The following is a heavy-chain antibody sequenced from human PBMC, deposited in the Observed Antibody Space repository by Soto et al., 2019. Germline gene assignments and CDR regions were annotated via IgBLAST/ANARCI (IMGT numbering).Heavy chain of an antibody. CDR2: IYHGGST. CDR3: ARGGSRFYAMDV. CDR1: GGSISSGGYS. J-gene: IGHJ6*02. Sequence: QLQLQESGSGLVKPSQTLSLSCAVSGGSISSGGYSWSWIRQPPGKGLEWIGHIYHGGSTHYNPSLRSRVTIPVDMSKTHFSLKLSSVTAADTAVYYCARGGSRFYAMDVWGQGTTVTV. V-gene: IGHV4-30-2*01.